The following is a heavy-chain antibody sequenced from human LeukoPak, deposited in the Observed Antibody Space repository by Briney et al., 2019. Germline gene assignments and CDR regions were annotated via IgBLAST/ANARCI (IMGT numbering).Heavy chain of an antibody. Sequence: GGSLRLSCAASGFTFSSYWMSWVRQAPGKGLEWVANIKQDGSEKYYVDSVKGRFTISRDNAKNSLYLQMNSLRAEDTAVYYCARDAGGIYYEFDYWGQGTLVTVSS. V-gene: IGHV3-7*01. CDR3: ARDAGGIYYEFDY. D-gene: IGHD1-26*01. J-gene: IGHJ4*02. CDR2: IKQDGSEK. CDR1: GFTFSSYW.